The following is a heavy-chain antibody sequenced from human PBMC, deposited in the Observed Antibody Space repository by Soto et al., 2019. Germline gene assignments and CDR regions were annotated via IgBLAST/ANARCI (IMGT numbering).Heavy chain of an antibody. CDR2: ISGSGGST. CDR1: GFTFSSYG. CDR3: AISSGSFGY. J-gene: IGHJ4*02. D-gene: IGHD1-26*01. V-gene: IGHV3-23*01. Sequence: GGSLRLSCAASGFTFSSYGMHWVRQAPGKGLEWVSAISGSGGSTYYADSVKGRFTISRDNSKNTLYLQMNSLRAEDTAVYYCAISSGSFGYWGQGTLVTVSS.